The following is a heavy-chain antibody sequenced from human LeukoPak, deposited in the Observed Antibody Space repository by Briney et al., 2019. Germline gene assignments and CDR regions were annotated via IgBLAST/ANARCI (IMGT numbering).Heavy chain of an antibody. CDR2: INPSGGST. CDR3: ARERTSGRSYRITAFDI. Sequence: ASVKVSCKASGYTFTSYYMHWVRQAPGQGLEWIGIINPSGGSTSYAQKFQRRVTMTRDMSTSTVYMELSSLRSEDTAVYYCARERTSGRSYRITAFDIWGQGTMVIVSS. D-gene: IGHD1-26*01. J-gene: IGHJ3*02. V-gene: IGHV1-46*01. CDR1: GYTFTSYY.